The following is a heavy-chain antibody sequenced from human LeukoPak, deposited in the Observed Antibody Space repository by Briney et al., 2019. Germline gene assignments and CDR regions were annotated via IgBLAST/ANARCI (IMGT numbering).Heavy chain of an antibody. V-gene: IGHV4-34*01. Sequence: SETLSLTCAVYGGSFSGYYWSWIRQPPGKGLEWIGEINHSGSTNYNPSLKSRVTISVDTSKNQFSPKLSSVTAADTAVYYCARRSRTITMTRPGAFDIWGQGTMVTVSS. J-gene: IGHJ3*02. CDR3: ARRSRTITMTRPGAFDI. CDR1: GGSFSGYY. D-gene: IGHD3-22*01. CDR2: INHSGST.